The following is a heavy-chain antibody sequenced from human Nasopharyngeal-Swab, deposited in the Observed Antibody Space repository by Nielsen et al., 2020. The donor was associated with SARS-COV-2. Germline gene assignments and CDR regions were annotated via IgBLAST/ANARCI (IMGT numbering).Heavy chain of an antibody. CDR1: GFTFDDYT. D-gene: IGHD2-15*01. CDR2: ISWDGGST. CDR3: AMIGGSVIDY. J-gene: IGHJ4*02. V-gene: IGHV3-43*01. Sequence: CAASGFTFDDYTMHWVRQAPGKGLEWVSLISWDGGSTYYADSVKGRFTISRDNSRNSLYLQMNSLRTEDTALYYCAMIGGSVIDYWGQGTLVTVSS.